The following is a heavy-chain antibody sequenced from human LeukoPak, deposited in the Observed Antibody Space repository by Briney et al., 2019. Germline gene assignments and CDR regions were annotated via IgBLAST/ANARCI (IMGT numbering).Heavy chain of an antibody. D-gene: IGHD1-26*01. CDR2: INPSGSST. CDR1: GYTFINNW. J-gene: IGHJ5*02. V-gene: IGHV1-46*01. CDR3: ARDNSVGDVAWWFDP. Sequence: EASVKVSCKASGYTFINNWMHWVRQAPGQGLEWLGLINPSGSSTLYAQKFQGRVTMTRDMSTTTDYMELSSLRSEDTAFYYCARDNSVGDVAWWFDPWGQGTLVTVSS.